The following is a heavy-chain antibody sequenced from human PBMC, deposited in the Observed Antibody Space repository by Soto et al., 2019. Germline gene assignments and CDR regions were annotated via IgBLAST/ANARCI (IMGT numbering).Heavy chain of an antibody. CDR2: ISYDGSNK. Sequence: PGGSLRLSCAASGFTFSSYGMHWVRQAPGKGLEWVAVISYDGSNKYYADSVKGRFTISRDNSKNTLYLQMNSLRAEDTAVYYCAKVFGRYYYDSSGSYFDYWGQGTLVTV. CDR3: AKVFGRYYYDSSGSYFDY. D-gene: IGHD3-22*01. V-gene: IGHV3-30*18. J-gene: IGHJ4*02. CDR1: GFTFSSYG.